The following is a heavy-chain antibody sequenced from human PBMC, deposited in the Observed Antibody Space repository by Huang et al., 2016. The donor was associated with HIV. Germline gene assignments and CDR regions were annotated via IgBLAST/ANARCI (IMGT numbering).Heavy chain of an antibody. Sequence: QVQLQESGPGLVKPSETLSLTCTVSGGSISTHYWSWIRQPPGKGLVWIGSIEYSGGTNYSPPLKRRVTIVLDTAKNPFSLRVNSVSAADTAMYYCARDHHDFWRGYRRMYFFDHWGQGTLVTVSS. CDR3: ARDHHDFWRGYRRMYFFDH. CDR1: GGSISTHY. J-gene: IGHJ4*02. CDR2: IEYSGGT. D-gene: IGHD3-3*01. V-gene: IGHV4-59*11.